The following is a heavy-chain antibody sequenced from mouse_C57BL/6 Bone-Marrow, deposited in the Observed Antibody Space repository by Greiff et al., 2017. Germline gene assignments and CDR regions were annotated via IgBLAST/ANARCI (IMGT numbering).Heavy chain of an antibody. D-gene: IGHD2-3*01. CDR1: GYTFTDYY. V-gene: IGHV1-26*01. CDR2: INPNNGGT. J-gene: IGHJ3*01. CDR3: ARDGYYLFAY. Sequence: VLLQQSGPDLVKPGASVKLSCKASGYTFTDYYMTWVKQSPGKSLEWIGDINPNNGGTSYNHKFKGKSTLTGDKSSSTAYMELRSLTSEDSAVYYCARDGYYLFAYWGQGTLVTVSA.